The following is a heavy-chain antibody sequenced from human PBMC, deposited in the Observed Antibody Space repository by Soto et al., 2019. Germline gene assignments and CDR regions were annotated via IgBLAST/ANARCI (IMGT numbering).Heavy chain of an antibody. D-gene: IGHD2-21*01. CDR3: ARQPTTGDTDLWFDP. Sequence: KASETLSLTCSVSGGSISTSRSYWAWIRQPPGKGLEWLANIFYSGSTFYNPSLASRVSVSVDTSKIEFSLKLRSVTAADTAVYYCARQPTTGDTDLWFDPWGQGTLVTVSS. V-gene: IGHV4-39*01. CDR1: GGSISTSRSY. CDR2: IFYSGST. J-gene: IGHJ5*02.